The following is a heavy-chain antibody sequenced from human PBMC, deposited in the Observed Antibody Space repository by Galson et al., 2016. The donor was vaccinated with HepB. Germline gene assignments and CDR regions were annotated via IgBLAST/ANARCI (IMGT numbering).Heavy chain of an antibody. V-gene: IGHV3-53*01. D-gene: IGHD1-26*01. CDR1: GFTVSNNY. CDR2: VYSGGGT. J-gene: IGHJ4*02. Sequence: SLRLSCAASGFTVSNNYMTWVRQAPGKELEWVSRVYSGGGTNYADSVKGRFTTSRDSSKNTMYLQTNSLRVEDTALYYCTKSADGGSYQEDWGQGTLVTVSS. CDR3: TKSADGGSYQED.